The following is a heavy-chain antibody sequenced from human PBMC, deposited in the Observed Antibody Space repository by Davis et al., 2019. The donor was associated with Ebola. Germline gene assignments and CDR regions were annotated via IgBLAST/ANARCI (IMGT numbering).Heavy chain of an antibody. Sequence: SETLSLTCTVSGGSISSYYWSWIRQPPGKGLEWIGYIYYSGSTNYNPSLKSRVTISVDMSKNQFSLKLSSVTAADTAVYYCARAPRYYDYIWGSYRYAARAFDIWGQGTMVTVSS. J-gene: IGHJ3*02. CDR1: GGSISSYY. V-gene: IGHV4-59*01. CDR2: IYYSGST. D-gene: IGHD3-16*02. CDR3: ARAPRYYDYIWGSYRYAARAFDI.